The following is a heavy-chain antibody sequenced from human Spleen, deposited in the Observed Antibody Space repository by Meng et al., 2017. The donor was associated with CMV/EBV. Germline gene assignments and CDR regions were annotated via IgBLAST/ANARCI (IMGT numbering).Heavy chain of an antibody. CDR3: AADFLRGSATSYYTY. CDR1: RYGYY. V-gene: IGHV1-69-2*01. D-gene: IGHD2-2*02. Sequence: ISCKISRYGYYIHWVQQAPGKGLQWMGLVDPEDGVTIYTERFQGRVTITADTSTDTAYMELSSLRSEDTAVYFCAADFLRGSATSYYTYWGQGTLVTVS. J-gene: IGHJ4*02. CDR2: VDPEDGVT.